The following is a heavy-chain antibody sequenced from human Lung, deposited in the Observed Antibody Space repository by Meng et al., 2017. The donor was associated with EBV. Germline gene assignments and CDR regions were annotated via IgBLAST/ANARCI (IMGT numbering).Heavy chain of an antibody. V-gene: IGHV1-18*01. CDR1: GYTFTNYG. Sequence: QAHLVQSGGEVKKPGXSVKVSCKASGYTFTNYGITWVRQAPGQGLEWMGWISAYNGNTNYAQTLQGRVTMTTDTSTSTAYMELGSLRSDDTAVYYCARVEVGITSGDYWGQGTLVTVSS. J-gene: IGHJ4*02. CDR2: ISAYNGNT. CDR3: ARVEVGITSGDY. D-gene: IGHD1-26*01.